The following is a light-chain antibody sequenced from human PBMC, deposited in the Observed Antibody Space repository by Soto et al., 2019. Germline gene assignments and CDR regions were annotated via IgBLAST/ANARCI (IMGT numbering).Light chain of an antibody. CDR1: QSISSY. J-gene: IGKJ4*01. CDR3: QQSYSTPLT. V-gene: IGKV1-39*01. Sequence: IRMAQSPSSLSASLGGRVTITCPASQSISSYLNWYQQKPGKAPKLLIYAASSLQSGVPSRFSGSGSGTDFTLTISSLQPEDFATYYCQQSYSTPLTFGGGTKVDIK. CDR2: AAS.